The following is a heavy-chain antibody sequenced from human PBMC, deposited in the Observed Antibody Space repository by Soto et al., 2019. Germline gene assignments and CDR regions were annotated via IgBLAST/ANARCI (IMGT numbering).Heavy chain of an antibody. Sequence: QVQLQESGPGLVKPSETLSLTCTVSGGSISSYYWSWIRQPAGKGLEWIGRIYTSGSTNYNPSLHSRVTMSVDTSKNQFSLKLSSVTAADTAVYYCARVRIAARTGAYGMDVWGQGTTVTVSS. CDR1: GGSISSYY. V-gene: IGHV4-4*07. D-gene: IGHD6-6*01. CDR2: IYTSGST. CDR3: ARVRIAARTGAYGMDV. J-gene: IGHJ6*02.